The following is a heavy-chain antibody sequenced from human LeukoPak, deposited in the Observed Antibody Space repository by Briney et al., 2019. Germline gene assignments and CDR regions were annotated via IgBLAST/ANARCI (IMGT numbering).Heavy chain of an antibody. CDR1: GGTFSSYI. CDR2: IIPMFGTP. J-gene: IGHJ3*01. D-gene: IGHD3-3*01. Sequence: ASVKVSCKASGGTFSSYIITWVRQAPGQGLEWMGRIIPMFGTPNYAQKFQDRVTITADESARTAYMELSSLRFEDTAVYYCASPGYTNNFRVYFGDKDDCFDLWGQGTMVTVSS. V-gene: IGHV1-69*13. CDR3: ASPGYTNNFRVYFGDKDDCFDL.